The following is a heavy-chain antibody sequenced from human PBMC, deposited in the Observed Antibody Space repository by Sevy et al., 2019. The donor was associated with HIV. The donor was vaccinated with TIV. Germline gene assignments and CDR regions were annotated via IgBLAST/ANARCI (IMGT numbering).Heavy chain of an antibody. CDR2: ISSSSSTI. Sequence: GGSLRLSCAASGFTFSSYSMNWVRQAPGKGLEWVSYISSSSSTIYYADSVKGRFTISRDNAKNSLYLQMNSLRDEDTAVYDCASDLDGNYVCFDYWGQGTLVTVSS. D-gene: IGHD1-7*01. J-gene: IGHJ4*02. V-gene: IGHV3-48*02. CDR1: GFTFSSYS. CDR3: ASDLDGNYVCFDY.